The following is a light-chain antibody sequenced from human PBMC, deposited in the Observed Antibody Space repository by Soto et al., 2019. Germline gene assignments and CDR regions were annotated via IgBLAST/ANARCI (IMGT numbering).Light chain of an antibody. V-gene: IGKV4-1*01. J-gene: IGKJ1*01. Sequence: DVVMTHSPDSLAVNIGEGDTITCKSSLSVLYSSNNKSYLAWYQQKPGQPPKLLIYWASSRESGVPGRFSGSGSGTDFTLTISCLQSEDFATYYCQQYYSFPRTFGQGTKVDIK. CDR3: QQYYSFPRT. CDR1: LSVLYSSNNKSY. CDR2: WAS.